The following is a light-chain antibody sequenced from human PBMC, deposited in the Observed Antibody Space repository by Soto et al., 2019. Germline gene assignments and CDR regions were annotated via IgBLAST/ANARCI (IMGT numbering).Light chain of an antibody. Sequence: EIVMTQSPATLSVSPGERATLSCRASQSVSSDLAWYHQKPGQAPRLLIYGASSRATGIPDRFSGSGSGTDFTLTISRLEPEDFAVYCCQQYGGTFGQGTKV. CDR3: QQYGGT. CDR1: QSVSSD. V-gene: IGKV3-20*01. J-gene: IGKJ1*01. CDR2: GAS.